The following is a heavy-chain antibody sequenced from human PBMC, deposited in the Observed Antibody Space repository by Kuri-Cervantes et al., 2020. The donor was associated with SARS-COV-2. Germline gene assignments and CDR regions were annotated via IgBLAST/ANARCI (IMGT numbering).Heavy chain of an antibody. CDR1: GFIFSDYY. J-gene: IGHJ4*02. CDR3: ARRHGSGSIDY. V-gene: IGHV3-11*04. CDR2: ISSSGSTI. Sequence: GESLKISCAASGFIFSDYYMSWIRQAPGKGLEWVSYISSSGSTIYYADSVKGRFTISRDNSKNTLYLQMNSLRAEDTAVYYCARRHGSGSIDYWGQGTLVTVSS. D-gene: IGHD3-3*01.